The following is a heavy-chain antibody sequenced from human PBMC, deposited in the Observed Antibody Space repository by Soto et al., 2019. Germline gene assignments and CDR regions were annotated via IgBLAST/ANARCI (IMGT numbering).Heavy chain of an antibody. J-gene: IGHJ6*02. CDR2: ISSSSSYT. Sequence: GGSLRLSCAASGFTFSDYYMSWIRQAPGKGLEWVSYISSSSSYTNYADSVKGRFTISRDNAKNSLYLQMNSLRAEDTAVYYCARALEANYYDSSGYYYYYYYGMDVWGQGTTVTVSS. V-gene: IGHV3-11*06. D-gene: IGHD3-22*01. CDR3: ARALEANYYDSSGYYYYYYYGMDV. CDR1: GFTFSDYY.